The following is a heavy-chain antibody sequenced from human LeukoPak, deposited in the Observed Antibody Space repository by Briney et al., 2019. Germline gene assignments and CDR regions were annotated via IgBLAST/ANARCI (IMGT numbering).Heavy chain of an antibody. CDR2: ISYSGST. CDR3: ARADSGYDSYYFDY. D-gene: IGHD5-12*01. J-gene: IGHJ4*02. V-gene: IGHV4-30-4*08. Sequence: SQTLSLTCTVSGGSISSGDYYWRWIRHPPGTGLEWFGYISYSGSTYYNPSLKSRVTISVDTSKNQFSLKLSSVTAADTAVYYCARADSGYDSYYFDYWGQGTLVTVSS. CDR1: GGSISSGDYY.